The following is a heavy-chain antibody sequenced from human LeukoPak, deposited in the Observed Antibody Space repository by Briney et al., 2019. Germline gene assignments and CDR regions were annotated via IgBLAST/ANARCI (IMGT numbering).Heavy chain of an antibody. CDR1: GFTFSSYG. J-gene: IGHJ4*02. CDR3: AKVVEDSGWYFDY. D-gene: IGHD6-19*01. V-gene: IGHV3-30*02. Sequence: GGSLRLSCAASGFTFSSYGMHWVRQAPGKGLEWVAFIRYDGSNKYYADSVKGRFTISRDNSKNTLYLQMNSLRAEDTAVYYCAKVVEDSGWYFDYWGQGTLVTFSS. CDR2: IRYDGSNK.